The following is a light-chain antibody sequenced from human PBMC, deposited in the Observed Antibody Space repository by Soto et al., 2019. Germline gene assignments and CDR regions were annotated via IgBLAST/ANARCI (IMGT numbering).Light chain of an antibody. CDR1: QSVSNNY. Sequence: EIVLTQSPATLSLSPGERATLSCRASQSVSNNYLAWYQQKPGQAPRLLIYGASSRATGIPDRFAGSGSGTDFTLTISRLEPEDFAVYYCQRYGSSPRTFGQGTKVDIK. CDR3: QRYGSSPRT. V-gene: IGKV3-20*01. J-gene: IGKJ1*01. CDR2: GAS.